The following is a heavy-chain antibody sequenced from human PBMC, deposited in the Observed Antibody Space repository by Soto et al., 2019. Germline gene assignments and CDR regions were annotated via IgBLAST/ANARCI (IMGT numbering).Heavy chain of an antibody. Sequence: GGSLRLSCAASGFTVSSNYMSWVRQAPGKGLEWVSVIYSGGSTYYADSVKGRFTISRDNSKNTLYLQMNSLRAEDTAVYYCARDKGFLERLFNPGYYGMDVWGQGTTVTVSS. V-gene: IGHV3-53*01. CDR2: IYSGGST. D-gene: IGHD3-3*01. CDR1: GFTVSSNY. CDR3: ARDKGFLERLFNPGYYGMDV. J-gene: IGHJ6*02.